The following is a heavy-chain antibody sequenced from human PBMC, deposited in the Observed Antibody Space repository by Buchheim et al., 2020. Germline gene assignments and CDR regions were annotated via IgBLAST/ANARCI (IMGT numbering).Heavy chain of an antibody. CDR1: GGSISSSSYY. CDR3: ARISGSYWY. J-gene: IGHJ4*02. CDR2: IYYSGST. Sequence: QLQLQESGPGLVKPSETLSLTCTVSGGSISSSSYYWGWIRQPPGKGLEWIGSIYYSGSTSYNPSLKNRGTISVDTSKKQISLKLSSVTAADTAVYYCARISGSYWYWGQGTL. D-gene: IGHD1-26*01. V-gene: IGHV4-39*07.